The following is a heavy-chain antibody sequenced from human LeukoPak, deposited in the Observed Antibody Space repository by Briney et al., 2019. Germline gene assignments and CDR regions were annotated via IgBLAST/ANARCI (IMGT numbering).Heavy chain of an antibody. D-gene: IGHD3-22*01. CDR3: ARRDSYSSGYYYFDY. CDR1: GFTFSSYW. J-gene: IGHJ4*02. Sequence: GSLRLSCAASGFTFSSYWMSWIRQPPGKGLDWIGIINYRGNTYYNPSLKSRVTISVDTSKNQFSLKLSSVTAADTAVYYCARRDSYSSGYYYFDYWGQGTLVTVSS. CDR2: INYRGNT. V-gene: IGHV4-39*01.